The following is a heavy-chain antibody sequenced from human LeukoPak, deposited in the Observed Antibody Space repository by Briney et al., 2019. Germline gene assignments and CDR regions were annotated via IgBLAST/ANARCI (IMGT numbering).Heavy chain of an antibody. V-gene: IGHV4-59*01. Sequence: SETLSLTCTVSGASISSYYWSWIRQPPGKGLEWIGYIYYSGSTNYNPSLKSRVTISVDTSKNQFSLRLSSMTAADTAVYYCAILPTVWGKGTLVTVSS. CDR2: IYYSGST. D-gene: IGHD1-14*01. CDR1: GASISSYY. J-gene: IGHJ4*02. CDR3: AILPTV.